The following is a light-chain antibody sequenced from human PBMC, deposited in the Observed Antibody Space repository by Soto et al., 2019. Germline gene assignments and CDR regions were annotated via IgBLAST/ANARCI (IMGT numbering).Light chain of an antibody. CDR1: SSDVGSYNL. CDR2: DGS. V-gene: IGLV2-23*01. J-gene: IGLJ1*01. Sequence: QSVLTQPASVSGSPGQSITISCTGTSSDVGSYNLVSWYQQHPGKAPKLMIYDGSKRPSGVSNRFSGSKSGNTASLTISGLQAEDEADYYCCSYAGSSTYVFGTGTKGTVL. CDR3: CSYAGSSTYV.